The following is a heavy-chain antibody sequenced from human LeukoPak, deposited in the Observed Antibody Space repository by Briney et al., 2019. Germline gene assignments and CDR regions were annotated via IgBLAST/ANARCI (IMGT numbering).Heavy chain of an antibody. Sequence: GGSLRLSCAASGFTVSSNYMSWVRQAPGKGLEWVSVIYSGGSTYYADSVKGRFTISRDNSKNTLYLQMNSLRAEDTAVYYCASAGILTGSYYFDYWGQGTLVTVSS. CDR1: GFTVSSNY. J-gene: IGHJ4*02. CDR3: ASAGILTGSYYFDY. CDR2: IYSGGST. D-gene: IGHD3-9*01. V-gene: IGHV3-66*01.